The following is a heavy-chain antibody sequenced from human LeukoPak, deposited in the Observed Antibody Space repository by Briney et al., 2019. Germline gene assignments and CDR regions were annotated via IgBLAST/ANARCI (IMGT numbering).Heavy chain of an antibody. CDR2: ISYSGNT. V-gene: IGHV4-39*01. CDR1: GGSIISSDYH. Sequence: SETLSLTCTVSGGSIISSDYHWGWVRQPPGKGLEGIGTISYSGNTDYNPSLRRGVTISVDTSNNQFSLRLGSVTAADTAVYHCARHCCSGPAKRVFDIWGQGTMVTVSS. D-gene: IGHD2-15*01. J-gene: IGHJ3*02. CDR3: ARHCCSGPAKRVFDI.